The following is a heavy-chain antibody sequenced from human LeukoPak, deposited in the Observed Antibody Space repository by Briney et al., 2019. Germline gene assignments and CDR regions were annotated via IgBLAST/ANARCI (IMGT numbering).Heavy chain of an antibody. Sequence: PGGSPRLSCAASGFPFSSYWMSWVRQAPGKGLEWVANIKQDGSDKYYVDSMKGRFTISRDNAKNSLYLQLSSLRADDTAVYYCARLTGTTGFDYWGQGTLVTVSS. J-gene: IGHJ4*02. CDR1: GFPFSSYW. CDR2: IKQDGSDK. V-gene: IGHV3-7*01. CDR3: ARLTGTTGFDY. D-gene: IGHD1-1*01.